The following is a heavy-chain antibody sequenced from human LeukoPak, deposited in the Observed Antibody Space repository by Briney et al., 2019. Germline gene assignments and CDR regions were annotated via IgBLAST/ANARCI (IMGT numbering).Heavy chain of an antibody. CDR3: ARWAGVTDY. J-gene: IGHJ4*02. Sequence: GGSLRLSCAASGFTFTNYWMSWVRQAPGKGPEWVANIKQDGSEEYYADSVKGRFTISRDNGKNSLNLQTNSLRAEDTAVYYCARWAGVTDYWGQGTLVTVSS. CDR1: GFTFTNYW. V-gene: IGHV3-7*01. CDR2: IKQDGSEE. D-gene: IGHD5-18*01.